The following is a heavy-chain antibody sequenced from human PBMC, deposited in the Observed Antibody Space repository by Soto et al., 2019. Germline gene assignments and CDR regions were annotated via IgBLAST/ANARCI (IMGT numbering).Heavy chain of an antibody. D-gene: IGHD6-19*01. J-gene: IGHJ4*02. CDR2: INAGNGNT. V-gene: IGHV1-3*01. CDR3: ARERSRIAVAGTFDY. CDR1: GYTFTSYA. Sequence: ASVKVSCKASGYTFTSYAMHWVRQAPGQRLEWMGWINAGNGNTKYSQKFQGRVTITRDTSASTAYMELSSLRSEDTAVYYCARERSRIAVAGTFDYWGQGTLVTVSS.